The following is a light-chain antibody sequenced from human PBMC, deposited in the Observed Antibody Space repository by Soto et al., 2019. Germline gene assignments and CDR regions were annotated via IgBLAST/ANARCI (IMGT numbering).Light chain of an antibody. V-gene: IGLV1-36*01. CDR1: SSNIGNNA. CDR3: AAWDDSLNSVV. J-gene: IGLJ2*01. Sequence: QSVLTQPRSVSEAPRQRVTISCSGSSSNIGNNAVNWYQQLPGKAPKLLIYYDDLLPSGVSDRFSGSKSGTSASLAISGLQSEDEAAYYCAAWDDSLNSVVFGGGTKLTVL. CDR2: YDD.